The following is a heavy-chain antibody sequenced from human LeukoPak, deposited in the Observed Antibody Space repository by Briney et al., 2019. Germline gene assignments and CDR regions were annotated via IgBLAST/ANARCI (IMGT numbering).Heavy chain of an antibody. CDR3: AKDRYGDYSFDY. Sequence: GGSLRLSCAASGFTFTSYTMTWVRQAPGKGLEWVSAMSGSGGSTYYANSVKGRFTISRDNSKNTLYLQMNSLRADDTAVYYCAKDRYGDYSFDYWGQGTLVTVSS. J-gene: IGHJ4*02. V-gene: IGHV3-23*01. CDR1: GFTFTSYT. D-gene: IGHD4-17*01. CDR2: MSGSGGST.